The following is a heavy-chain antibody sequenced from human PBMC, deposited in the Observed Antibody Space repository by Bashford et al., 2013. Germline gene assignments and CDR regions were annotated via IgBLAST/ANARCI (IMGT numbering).Heavy chain of an antibody. CDR3: ARDLYEQHGGGDFFDY. V-gene: IGHV1-2*02. Sequence: ASVKVSCKASGYTFTGYYMHWVRQAPGQGLEWMGWINANSGDTKSPQKFQGRVTMTSDTSISTAYMELSRLTSDDTAVYYCARDLYEQHGGGDFFDYWGQGILVTVSS. J-gene: IGHJ4*02. CDR1: GYTFTGYY. D-gene: IGHD1/OR15-1a*01. CDR2: INANSGDT.